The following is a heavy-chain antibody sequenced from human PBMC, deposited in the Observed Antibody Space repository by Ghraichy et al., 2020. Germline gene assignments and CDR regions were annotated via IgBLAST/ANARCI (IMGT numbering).Heavy chain of an antibody. CDR3: ARGPNCDS. D-gene: IGHD5-24*01. V-gene: IGHV3-53*01. CDR2: IHTGGST. Sequence: GSLRLSCAASGFTVSGNFMNWVRQAPGKGLEWVSIIHTGGSTFHADSVKGRFTMSRDTSKNTVYLQMNGLRVEDTAVYYCARGPNCDSWGQGTLVTVSS. CDR1: GFTVSGNF. J-gene: IGHJ5*01.